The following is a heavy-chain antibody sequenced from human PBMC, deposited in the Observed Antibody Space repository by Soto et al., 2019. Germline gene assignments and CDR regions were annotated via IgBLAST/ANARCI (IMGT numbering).Heavy chain of an antibody. CDR2: IIPIFGTA. V-gene: IGHV1-69*13. J-gene: IGHJ6*02. CDR1: GGTFSSYA. CDR3: AGTMARGVLYYYGMDV. D-gene: IGHD3-10*01. Sequence: SVKVSCKASGGTFSSYAISWVRQAPGQGLEWMGGIIPIFGTANYAQKFQGRVTITADESTSTAYMELSSLRSEDTAVYYCAGTMARGVLYYYGMDVWGQGTTVTVSS.